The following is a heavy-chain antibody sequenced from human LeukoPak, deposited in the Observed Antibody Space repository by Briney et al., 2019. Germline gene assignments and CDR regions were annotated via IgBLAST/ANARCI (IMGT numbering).Heavy chain of an antibody. J-gene: IGHJ6*02. D-gene: IGHD3-3*01. CDR3: ARDHVTIFGVEYGMDV. CDR2: INPNSGGT. CDR1: GYTFTGYY. Sequence: GAPVKVSCKASGYTFTGYYMHWVRQAPGQGLEWMGWINPNSGGTNYAQKFQGRVTMTRDTSISTAYMELSRLRSDDTAVYYCARDHVTIFGVEYGMDVWGQGTTVTVSS. V-gene: IGHV1-2*02.